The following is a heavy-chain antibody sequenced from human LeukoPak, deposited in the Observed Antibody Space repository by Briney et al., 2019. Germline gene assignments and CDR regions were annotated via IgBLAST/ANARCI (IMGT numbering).Heavy chain of an antibody. V-gene: IGHV4-39*07. CDR1: GGSISSSSYY. D-gene: IGHD3-22*01. CDR3: ARAITMIVVVDY. Sequence: SETLSLTCTVSGGSISSSSYYWGWIRQPPGKGLEWIGSIYYSGSTYYTPSLKSRVTISVDTSKNQFSLKLSSVTAADTAVYYCARAITMIVVVDYWGQGTLVTVSS. CDR2: IYYSGST. J-gene: IGHJ4*02.